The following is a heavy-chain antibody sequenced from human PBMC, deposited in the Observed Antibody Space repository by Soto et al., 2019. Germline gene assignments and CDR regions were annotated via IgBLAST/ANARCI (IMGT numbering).Heavy chain of an antibody. CDR1: VFTCSSYA. CDR3: VKGRTRIPMIVVVTEFDY. V-gene: IGHV3-64D*06. D-gene: IGHD3-22*01. J-gene: IGHJ4*02. Sequence: PGGSLRLSCSASVFTCSSYAIHWFLQAPGKGLEYVSAISSNVGSTYYADSVKGRFTISRDNSKNTLYLQMSSLRAEDTAVYYCVKGRTRIPMIVVVTEFDYCGTTTMVTVSS. CDR2: ISSNVGST.